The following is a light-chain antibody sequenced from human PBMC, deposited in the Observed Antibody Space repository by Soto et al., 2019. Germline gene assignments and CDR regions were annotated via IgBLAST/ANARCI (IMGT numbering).Light chain of an antibody. CDR2: GAS. CDR1: QSVSSSY. CDR3: QQYGSLPWT. V-gene: IGKV3-20*01. J-gene: IGKJ1*01. Sequence: EIVLTQSPGTLSLSPGERATLSCRASQSVSSSYLAWYQQKLGQAPRLLIYGASSRATVIPDRFSGSGSGTDFTLTISRLEPEDFAVYYCQQYGSLPWTFGQGTKVEIK.